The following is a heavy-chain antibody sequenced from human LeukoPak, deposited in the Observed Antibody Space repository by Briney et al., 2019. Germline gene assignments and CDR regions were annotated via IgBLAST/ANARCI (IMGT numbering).Heavy chain of an antibody. J-gene: IGHJ4*02. CDR3: AKDGGGYCNNSSC. CDR1: GFTFSSSA. D-gene: IGHD2-2*01. V-gene: IGHV3-23*01. CDR2: ISDSGDKT. Sequence: GGSLRLSCAASGFTFSSSAMSWVRQAPGKGLECVSAISDSGDKTDYADSVRGRFTIYRDNSKDTLYLQMNSLGAADTAVYYCAKDGGGYCNNSSCWGQGTLVTVSS.